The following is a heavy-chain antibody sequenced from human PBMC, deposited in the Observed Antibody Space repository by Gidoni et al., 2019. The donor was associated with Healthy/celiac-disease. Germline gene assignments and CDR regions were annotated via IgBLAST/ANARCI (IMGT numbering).Heavy chain of an antibody. CDR1: GFPFSSYA. CDR2: ISYDGSNK. Sequence: QVQLVESGGGVVQPGRSLRLSCAAAGFPFSSYAMHWVRRAPGKGLEWVAVISYDGSNKYYADSVKGRFTISRDNSKNTLYLQMNSLRAEDTAVYYCARSDPYSSGFDYWGQGTLVTVSS. V-gene: IGHV3-30-3*01. D-gene: IGHD6-25*01. CDR3: ARSDPYSSGFDY. J-gene: IGHJ4*02.